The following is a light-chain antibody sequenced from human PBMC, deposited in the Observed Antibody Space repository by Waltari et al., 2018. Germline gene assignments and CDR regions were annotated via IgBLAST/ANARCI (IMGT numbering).Light chain of an antibody. CDR1: RSNIGSNS. CDR3: AAWDASLNGWV. J-gene: IGLJ3*02. CDR2: SNN. V-gene: IGLV1-44*01. Sequence: QSVLTQPPSASGTPGQRVAISCSGTRSNIGSNSVHWYQQLPGTAPKLLTHSNNQRPSGVPDRFSGSKSGTSASLPSSGLQSEDEAHYYCAAWDASLNGWVFGGGTKLTVL.